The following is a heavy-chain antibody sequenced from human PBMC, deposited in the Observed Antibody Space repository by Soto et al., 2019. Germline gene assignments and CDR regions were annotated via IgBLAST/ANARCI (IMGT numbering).Heavy chain of an antibody. D-gene: IGHD5-18*01. CDR1: GYSFTSYW. J-gene: IGHJ6*02. CDR3: ARLNTLDYYYYGMDV. CDR2: IYPGDSDT. Sequence: PGASLKISCQGSGYSFTSYWIGWVRQMPGKGLEWMGIIYPGDSDTRYSPSFQGQVTISADKSISTAYLQWSSPKASDTAMYYCARLNTLDYYYYGMDVWGQGTTVTVSS. V-gene: IGHV5-51*01.